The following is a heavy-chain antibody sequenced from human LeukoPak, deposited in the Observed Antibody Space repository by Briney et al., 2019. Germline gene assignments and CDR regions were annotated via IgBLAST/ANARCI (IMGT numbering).Heavy chain of an antibody. D-gene: IGHD6-6*01. V-gene: IGHV1-69*05. CDR2: TIPIFGTA. CDR1: AATFTIYA. CDR3: ARDRSTADYYYMDV. Sequence: GASVTVTCNSSAATFTIYANSWVRHPHGPGHEWMGGTIPIFGTANSAQKFSGRGPITTAKSTSTAYMELISLRSEDTAVYYCARDRSTADYYYMDVWGKGTTVTVSS. J-gene: IGHJ6*03.